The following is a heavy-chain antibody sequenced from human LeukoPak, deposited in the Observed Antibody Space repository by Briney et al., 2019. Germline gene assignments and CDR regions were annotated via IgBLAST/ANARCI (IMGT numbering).Heavy chain of an antibody. J-gene: IGHJ4*02. Sequence: GRSLRLSCAASGFTFSSYAMHWVRQAPGKGLEWVAVISYDGSNKYYADSVKGRFTISRDNSKNALYLQMNSLRAEDTAVYYCACSMVATLLPDYWGQGTLVTVSS. CDR3: ACSMVATLLPDY. D-gene: IGHD5-12*01. CDR1: GFTFSSYA. V-gene: IGHV3-30*04. CDR2: ISYDGSNK.